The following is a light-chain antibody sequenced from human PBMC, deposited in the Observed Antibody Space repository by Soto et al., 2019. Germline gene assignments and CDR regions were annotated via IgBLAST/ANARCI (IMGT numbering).Light chain of an antibody. V-gene: IGKV1-33*01. Sequence: EIQMTQSPPSLSAAVGDRVAITCQASHDIGNSLNWYQAKPGQAPKLVIYDAYNLETGVPSTFSGSGYGTLFTFTISGLRPEDIATYYCQKSDHLPLFGPGTKVDIK. J-gene: IGKJ3*01. CDR1: HDIGNS. CDR3: QKSDHLPL. CDR2: DAY.